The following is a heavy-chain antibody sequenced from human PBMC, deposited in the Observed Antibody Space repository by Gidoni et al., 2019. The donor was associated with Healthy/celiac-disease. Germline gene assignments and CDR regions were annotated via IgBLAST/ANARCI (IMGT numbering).Heavy chain of an antibody. J-gene: IGHJ6*03. V-gene: IGHV4-39*01. Sequence: QLQLQESGPGLVTPSETLSLTCTVSGGSISRSSYYWGCIRQPPGKGLEWIGSIYYSGSTYYNPSLKSRVTISVDTSKNQFSLKLSSVTAADTAVYYCARLTPDTDYYYYYYMDVWGKGTTVTVSS. CDR3: ARLTPDTDYYYYYYMDV. CDR1: GGSISRSSYY. D-gene: IGHD2-15*01. CDR2: IYYSGST.